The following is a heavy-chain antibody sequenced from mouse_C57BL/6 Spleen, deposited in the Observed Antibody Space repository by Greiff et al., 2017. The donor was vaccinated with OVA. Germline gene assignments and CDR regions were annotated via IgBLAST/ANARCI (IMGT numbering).Heavy chain of an antibody. CDR1: GYTFTSYG. J-gene: IGHJ3*01. V-gene: IGHV1-81*01. Sequence: QVQLKESGAELARPGASVKLSCKASGYTFTSYGISWVKQRTGQGLEWIGEIYPRSGNPYYNEKFKGKATLTADKSSSTAYMGLRSLTSEDSAVYFCARSRDGYYLFAYWGQGTLVTVAA. CDR3: ARSRDGYYLFAY. CDR2: IYPRSGNP. D-gene: IGHD2-3*01.